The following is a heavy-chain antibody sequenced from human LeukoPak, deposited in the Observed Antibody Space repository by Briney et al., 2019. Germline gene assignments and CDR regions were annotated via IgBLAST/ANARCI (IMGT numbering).Heavy chain of an antibody. CDR3: AREASSLYYYGSGSSFDY. CDR2: INPNSGGT. J-gene: IGHJ4*02. V-gene: IGHV1-2*02. CDR1: GYTFTGYY. D-gene: IGHD3-10*01. Sequence: ASVKVSCKASGYTFTGYYMHWVRQAPGQGLEWMGWINPNSGGTNYAQKFQGRVTMTRDTSISTAYMELSRLRSDDTAVYYCAREASSLYYYGSGSSFDYWSQGTLVTVSA.